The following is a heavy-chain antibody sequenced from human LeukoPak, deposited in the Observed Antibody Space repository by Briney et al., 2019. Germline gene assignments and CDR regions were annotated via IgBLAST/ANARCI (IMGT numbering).Heavy chain of an antibody. J-gene: IGHJ3*02. D-gene: IGHD3-16*01. V-gene: IGHV3-7*05. CDR3: ARDVEGGTFDI. CDR2: IDQSGGRN. CDR1: GFTFSRFW. Sequence: PGGSLRLSCAASGFTFSRFWMNWVRQAPGRGLEWVANIDQSGGRNNYVDSVKGRFTISRDNAKHSLFLEMSSLRADDTAVYFCARDVEGGTFDIWGQGTTVTVSS.